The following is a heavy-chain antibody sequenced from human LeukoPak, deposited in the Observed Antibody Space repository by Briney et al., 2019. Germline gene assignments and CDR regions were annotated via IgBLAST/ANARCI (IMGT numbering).Heavy chain of an antibody. J-gene: IGHJ4*02. D-gene: IGHD4-11*01. CDR1: GFTFSSYA. Sequence: GGSLRLSCAASGFTFSSYAMSWVRQAPGKGLEWVSAISGSGGSTYYADSVKGRFTISRDNSKNTLYLQMNSLRAEDTAVYYCAREREYSNYRNTFDYWGQGTLVTVSS. CDR3: AREREYSNYRNTFDY. V-gene: IGHV3-23*01. CDR2: ISGSGGST.